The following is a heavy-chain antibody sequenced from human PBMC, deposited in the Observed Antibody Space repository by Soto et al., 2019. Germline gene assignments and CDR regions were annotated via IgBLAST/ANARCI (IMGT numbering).Heavy chain of an antibody. CDR3: ARSVAVPGAHIDY. CDR2: VYYTGST. Sequence: QVQLQESGPGLVKPSETLSLTCSVSGGSISGSYWSWIRQSPGKGLEWLGYVYYTGSTNYSPSLRSRVSISVDTSKNEFSLRLSSVTAADTAVYFCARSVAVPGAHIDYWGQGTHVTASS. V-gene: IGHV4-59*01. J-gene: IGHJ4*02. CDR1: GGSISGSY. D-gene: IGHD6-19*01.